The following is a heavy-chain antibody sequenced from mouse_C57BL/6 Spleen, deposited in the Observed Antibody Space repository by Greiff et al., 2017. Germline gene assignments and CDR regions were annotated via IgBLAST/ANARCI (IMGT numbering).Heavy chain of an antibody. CDR3: ARHEDRTVYFDY. CDR1: GYTFTEYT. Sequence: QVHVKQSGAELVKPGASVKLSCKASGYTFTEYTIHWVKQRSGQGLEWIGWFYPGSGSIKYNEKFKDKATLTADKSSSTVYMELSRLTSEDSAVYFCARHEDRTVYFDYWGQGTTLTVSS. V-gene: IGHV1-62-2*01. J-gene: IGHJ2*01. D-gene: IGHD4-1*01. CDR2: FYPGSGSI.